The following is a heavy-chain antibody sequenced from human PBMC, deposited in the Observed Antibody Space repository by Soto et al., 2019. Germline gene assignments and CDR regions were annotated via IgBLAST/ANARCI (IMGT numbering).Heavy chain of an antibody. CDR3: ARIPRYSFPTSDDLDS. CDR2: ITPIYPTT. Sequence: ASVKVSCKASGGTFYTYPFSWVRQAPGQGLEWMGSITPIYPTTNYAEKFQGRLTVTADGSTNTAYMELNSLTSDDTAVYYCARIPRYSFPTSDDLDSWGQGTLVTVSS. V-gene: IGHV1-69*13. CDR1: GGTFYTYP. J-gene: IGHJ4*02. D-gene: IGHD5-18*01.